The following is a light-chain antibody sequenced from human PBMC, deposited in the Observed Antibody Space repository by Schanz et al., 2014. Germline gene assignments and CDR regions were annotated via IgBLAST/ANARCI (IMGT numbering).Light chain of an antibody. CDR1: QSVSRSY. V-gene: IGKV3-20*01. CDR3: QQYGSSPRT. CDR2: GAS. J-gene: IGKJ1*01. Sequence: EIVLTQSPGTLSLSPGERATLSCRASQSVSRSYLAWYQQKPGQAPRLLIYGASTRATGIPDRFSGSGSGTDFTLTISRLEPEDFAIYYCQQYGSSPRTFGLGTKVAVK.